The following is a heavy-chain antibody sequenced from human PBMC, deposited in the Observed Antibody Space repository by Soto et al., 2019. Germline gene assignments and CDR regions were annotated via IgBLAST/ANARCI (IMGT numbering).Heavy chain of an antibody. CDR3: AREAGRTGDLDY. Sequence: QVQVVQSGAEVKKPGDSVKVSCRASGYTFTGHAIHWVRQAPGQSLEWMGWNDGGNGRTQYAQRFQGRVTLTRDTSAITAYMELRSLTSEDKAVYYCAREAGRTGDLDYWGQGTLVTVSS. V-gene: IGHV1-3*01. CDR1: GYTFTGHA. J-gene: IGHJ4*02. CDR2: NDGGNGRT. D-gene: IGHD7-27*01.